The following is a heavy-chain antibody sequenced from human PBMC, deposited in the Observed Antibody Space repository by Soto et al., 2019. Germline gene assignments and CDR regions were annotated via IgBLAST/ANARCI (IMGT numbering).Heavy chain of an antibody. CDR2: IIPIFGTA. Sequence: GASVKVSCKASGGTFSSYAISWVRQAPGQGLEWMGGIIPIFGTANCAQKFQGRVTITADESTSTAYMELSSLRSEDTAVYYCARVDYGGNPLTRGPPTYYYYGMDVWGQGTTVTVSS. CDR3: ARVDYGGNPLTRGPPTYYYYGMDV. V-gene: IGHV1-69*13. D-gene: IGHD4-17*01. CDR1: GGTFSSYA. J-gene: IGHJ6*02.